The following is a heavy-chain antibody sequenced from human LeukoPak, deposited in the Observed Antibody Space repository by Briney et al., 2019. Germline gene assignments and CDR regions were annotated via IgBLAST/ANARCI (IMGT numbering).Heavy chain of an antibody. D-gene: IGHD3-10*01. CDR3: ARNPGGPDAFDI. J-gene: IGHJ3*02. CDR2: IYHSGST. V-gene: IGHV4-38-2*02. Sequence: SETLSLTCTVSGYSISSGYYWGWIRQPPGKGLEWIGSIYHSGSTYYNPSLKSRVTISVDTSKNQFSLKLSSVTAADTAVYYCARNPGGPDAFDIWGQGTMVTVSS. CDR1: GYSISSGYY.